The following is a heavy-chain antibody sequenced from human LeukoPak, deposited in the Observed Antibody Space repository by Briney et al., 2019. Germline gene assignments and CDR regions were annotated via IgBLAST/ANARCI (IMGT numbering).Heavy chain of an antibody. CDR2: IYYSGST. D-gene: IGHD1-26*01. CDR3: ARDPVGATHNWFDP. V-gene: IGHV4-39*07. Sequence: PSETLSLTCTVSGGSISSSSYYWGWIRQPPGKGLEWIGSIYYSGSTYYNPSLRSRVTISVDTSKNQFSLKLSSVTAADTAVYYCARDPVGATHNWFDPWGQGTLVTVSS. J-gene: IGHJ5*02. CDR1: GGSISSSSYY.